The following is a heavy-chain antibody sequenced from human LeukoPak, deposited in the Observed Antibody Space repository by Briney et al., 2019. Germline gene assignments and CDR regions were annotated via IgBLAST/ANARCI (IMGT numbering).Heavy chain of an antibody. V-gene: IGHV4-34*01. CDR3: ARGRYTYYYGSGTPTSDNY. CDR2: INHSGST. J-gene: IGHJ4*02. D-gene: IGHD3-10*01. Sequence: ASETLSLTCAVYGGSFSGYYWSWIRQPPGKGLEWIGEINHSGSTNYNPSLKSRVTISVDTSKNQFSLKLSSVTAADTAVYYCARGRYTYYYGSGTPTSDNYWGQGTLVTVSS. CDR1: GGSFSGYY.